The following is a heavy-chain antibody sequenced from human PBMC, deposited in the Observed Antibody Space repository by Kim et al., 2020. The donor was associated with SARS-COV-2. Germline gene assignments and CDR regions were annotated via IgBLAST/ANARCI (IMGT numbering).Heavy chain of an antibody. CDR2: ISASGDAT. CDR3: AKKKSGFAPFDN. D-gene: IGHD5-12*01. CDR1: GFTFSTFV. V-gene: IGHV3-23*01. J-gene: IGHJ4*02. Sequence: GGSLRLSCAASGFTFSTFVLTWVRQSPGRGLEWVSSISASGDATYYADSVTGRFTLSRDNSKNTVYMQMNSLRAEDTALYYCAKKKSGFAPFDNWGQGT.